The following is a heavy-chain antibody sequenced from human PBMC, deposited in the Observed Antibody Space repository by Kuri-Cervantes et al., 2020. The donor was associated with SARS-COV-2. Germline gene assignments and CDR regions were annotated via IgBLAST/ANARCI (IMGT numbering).Heavy chain of an antibody. CDR3: ARDRQRDFDY. Sequence: GESLKISCAASGFTFSSYAMHWVRQAPGKGLEWVAVISYDGNNKYYADSVKGRFTISRDNSKNTLYLQMNSLRPEDTAVYYCARDRQRDFDYWGQGTLVTVSS. D-gene: IGHD6-25*01. CDR2: ISYDGNNK. CDR1: GFTFSSYA. V-gene: IGHV3-30-3*01. J-gene: IGHJ4*02.